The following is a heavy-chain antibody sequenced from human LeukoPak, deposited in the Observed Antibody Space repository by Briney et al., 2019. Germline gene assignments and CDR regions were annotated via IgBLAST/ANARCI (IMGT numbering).Heavy chain of an antibody. CDR3: ARHGLGYDFWSGYYRF. V-gene: IGHV4-34*01. CDR2: INHSGST. D-gene: IGHD3-3*01. Sequence: PSETLSLTCAVYGGSFSGYYWSWIRQPPGKGLEWIGEINHSGSTNYNPSLKSRVTISVDTSKNQFSLKLSSVTAADTAVYYCARHGLGYDFWSGYYRFWGQGTLVTVSS. CDR1: GGSFSGYY. J-gene: IGHJ4*02.